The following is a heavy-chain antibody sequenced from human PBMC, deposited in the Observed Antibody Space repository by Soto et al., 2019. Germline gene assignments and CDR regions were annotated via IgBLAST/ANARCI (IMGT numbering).Heavy chain of an antibody. J-gene: IGHJ3*02. CDR3: GRDLCSGGSCYPTYDAFDI. D-gene: IGHD2-15*01. CDR2: IYYSGST. Sequence: PSETLSLTCTVSGGSISSYYWSWIRQPPGKGLEWIGYIYYSGSTNYNPSLKSRVTISVDTSKNQFSLKLSSVTAADTAVYYCGRDLCSGGSCYPTYDAFDIWGKGTMVTVSS. V-gene: IGHV4-59*01. CDR1: GGSISSYY.